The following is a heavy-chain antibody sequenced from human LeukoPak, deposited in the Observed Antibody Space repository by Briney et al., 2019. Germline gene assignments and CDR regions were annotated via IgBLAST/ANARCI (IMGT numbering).Heavy chain of an antibody. Sequence: ASVNVSCKASGYTFTSYAMPWVRQAPGQRLESMGWINAGNGNTKYSQKFQGRVTITRDTSASTAYMELSSLRSEDTAVYYCARRSGYSGYDLDYWGQGTLVTVSS. CDR1: GYTFTSYA. D-gene: IGHD5-12*01. V-gene: IGHV1-3*01. CDR2: INAGNGNT. CDR3: ARRSGYSGYDLDY. J-gene: IGHJ4*02.